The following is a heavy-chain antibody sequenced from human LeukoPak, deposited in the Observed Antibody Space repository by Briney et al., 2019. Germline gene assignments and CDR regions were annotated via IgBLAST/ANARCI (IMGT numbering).Heavy chain of an antibody. J-gene: IGHJ6*02. Sequence: GASVKVSCKASGYTFTSYGISWVRQAPGQGLEWMGGIIPIFGKANYAQKFQGRVTITADESTSTAYMELSSLRSEDTAVYYCARDHTSPHYYEYYYYYGMDVWGQGTTVTVSS. V-gene: IGHV1-69*13. CDR2: IIPIFGKA. D-gene: IGHD1-26*01. CDR3: ARDHTSPHYYEYYYYYGMDV. CDR1: GYTFTSYG.